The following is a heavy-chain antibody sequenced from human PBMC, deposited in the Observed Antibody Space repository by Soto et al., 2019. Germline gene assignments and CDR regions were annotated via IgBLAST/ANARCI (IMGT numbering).Heavy chain of an antibody. V-gene: IGHV4-59*01. CDR2: IYYSGST. Sequence: SETLSLTCTVSGGSIISYYWSWIRQPPGKGLEWIGYIYYSGSTNYNPSLKSRVTISVDTSKNQFSLKLSSVTAADTAVYCCARVGYCSGGSWCWFDPWGQGTLVTVSS. CDR3: ARVGYCSGGSWCWFDP. D-gene: IGHD2-15*01. CDR1: GGSIISYY. J-gene: IGHJ5*02.